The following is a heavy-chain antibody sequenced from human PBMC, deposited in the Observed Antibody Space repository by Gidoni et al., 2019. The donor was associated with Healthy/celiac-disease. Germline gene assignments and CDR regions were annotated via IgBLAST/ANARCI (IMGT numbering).Heavy chain of an antibody. D-gene: IGHD2-8*01. V-gene: IGHV3-30-3*01. Sequence: QVQLVESGGGVVQPGRSLRLSCAASGFTFSSYAMHWVRQAPGKGLEWVAVISYDGSNKYYADSVKGRFTISRDNSKNTLYLQMNSLRAEDTAVYYCAIDNGYWGQGTLVTVSS. CDR3: AIDNGY. J-gene: IGHJ4*02. CDR1: GFTFSSYA. CDR2: ISYDGSNK.